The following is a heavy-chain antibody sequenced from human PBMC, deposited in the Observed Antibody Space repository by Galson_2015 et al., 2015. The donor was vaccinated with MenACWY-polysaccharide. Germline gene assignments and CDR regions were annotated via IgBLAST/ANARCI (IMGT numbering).Heavy chain of an antibody. CDR2: INPSGGST. CDR3: ARAGGYYYDSSGYRYENYYFDY. Sequence: VKVSCKASGYTFTGNYMHWVRQAPGQGLEWMGMINPSGGSTTYAQKFQGRVIMTRDTSTSTVYMELSSLRSEDTAVYYCARAGGYYYDSSGYRYENYYFDYWGQGTLVSVSS. CDR1: GYTFTGNY. D-gene: IGHD3-22*01. V-gene: IGHV1-46*01. J-gene: IGHJ4*02.